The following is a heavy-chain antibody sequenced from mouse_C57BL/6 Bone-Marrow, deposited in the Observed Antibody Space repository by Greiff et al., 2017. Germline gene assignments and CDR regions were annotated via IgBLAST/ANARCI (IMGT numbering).Heavy chain of an antibody. J-gene: IGHJ3*01. V-gene: IGHV1-72*01. CDR1: GYTFTSYW. CDR2: IDPNSGGT. Sequence: QVQLQQPGAELVKPGASVKLSCKASGYTFTSYWMHWVKQRPGRGLEWIGRIDPNSGGTKYNEKFKSKATLTVEKPSSPAYMQLISLTSEDSAVSYCSSSRRGLGHGWFAYWGQGTLVTVSA. D-gene: IGHD2-12*01. CDR3: SSSRRGLGHGWFAY.